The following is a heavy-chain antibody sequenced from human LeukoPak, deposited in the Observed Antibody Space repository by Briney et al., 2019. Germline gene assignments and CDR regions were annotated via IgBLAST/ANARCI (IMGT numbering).Heavy chain of an antibody. J-gene: IGHJ6*03. D-gene: IGHD2-2*01. V-gene: IGHV3-21*01. Sequence: GGSLRLSCGASGFTFSDYSVNWVRPAPGKWLAWVGSITSAGGYTYYADSVKGRFTISRDNAQNSLFLQMNSLRAEGTAVYFCATSGGFVLPNAITGNWYMDVWGRGTSVTVSS. CDR3: ATSGGFVLPNAITGNWYMDV. CDR1: GFTFSDYS. CDR2: ITSAGGYT.